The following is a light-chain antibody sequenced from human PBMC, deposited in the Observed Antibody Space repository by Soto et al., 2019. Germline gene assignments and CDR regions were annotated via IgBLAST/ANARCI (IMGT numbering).Light chain of an antibody. Sequence: EVVLTQSPGTLSLSPGESSPLSCRASQSVSSNYLAWYQQRPGQAPRLLIYGASSRATGIPDRFSGSGSGTDFTLTISRLEPEDSAVYFCQHYSSQTFGQGTKVDIK. V-gene: IGKV3-20*01. CDR3: QHYSSQT. CDR1: QSVSSNY. CDR2: GAS. J-gene: IGKJ1*01.